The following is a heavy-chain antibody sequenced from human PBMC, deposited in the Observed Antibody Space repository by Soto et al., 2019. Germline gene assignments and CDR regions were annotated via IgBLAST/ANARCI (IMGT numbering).Heavy chain of an antibody. CDR2: INHSGST. CDR1: GGSFSGYY. J-gene: IGHJ4*02. V-gene: IGHV4-34*01. D-gene: IGHD3-22*01. Sequence: QVQLQQWGAGLLKPSETLSLTCAVYGGSFSGYYWSWIRQPPGKGLEWMGEINHSGSTNYNPSLKSRVTISVYTSKNKFSLKLSSVTAADTAVYYCARIPLTVHDSSGYYPPGTPGHFDYWGQGTLVTVSS. CDR3: ARIPLTVHDSSGYYPPGTPGHFDY.